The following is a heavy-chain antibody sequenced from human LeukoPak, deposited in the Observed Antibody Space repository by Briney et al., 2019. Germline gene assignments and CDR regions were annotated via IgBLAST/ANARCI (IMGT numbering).Heavy chain of an antibody. D-gene: IGHD2-2*01. Sequence: PGGSLRLSCEASGFTFGSFAMSWVRQAPGEGLEWLSGISGSGYYTYYAGSVKGRFTISRDNSKSTPYIEMSSLRVEDTAVYYCVKDGSWGDYQFYFYMDVWGKGTTVTVSS. J-gene: IGHJ6*03. CDR1: GFTFGSFA. CDR3: VKDGSWGDYQFYFYMDV. CDR2: ISGSGYYT. V-gene: IGHV3-23*01.